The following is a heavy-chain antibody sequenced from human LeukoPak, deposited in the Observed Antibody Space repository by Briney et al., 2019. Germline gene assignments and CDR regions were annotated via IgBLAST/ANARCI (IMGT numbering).Heavy chain of an antibody. CDR1: GGTFSSYA. Sequence: ASVKVSCKASGGTFSSYAISWVRQAPGQGLEWMGRIIPILGIANYAQKFQGRVTITAAKSTSTAYMELSSLRSEDTAVYYCARDQFGYSAIYPLFDYWGQGTLVTVSS. D-gene: IGHD5-12*01. CDR2: IIPILGIA. V-gene: IGHV1-69*04. CDR3: ARDQFGYSAIYPLFDY. J-gene: IGHJ4*02.